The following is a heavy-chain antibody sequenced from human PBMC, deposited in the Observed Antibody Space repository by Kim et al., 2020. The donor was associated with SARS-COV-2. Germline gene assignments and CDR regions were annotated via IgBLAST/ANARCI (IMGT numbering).Heavy chain of an antibody. CDR3: ARSPMVRGVVYYYYYGMDV. V-gene: IGHV1-69*13. CDR2: IIPILGTA. J-gene: IGHJ6*04. Sequence: SVKVSCKASGGTFSSYAISWVRQAPGQGLEWMGGIIPILGTANYAQKFQGRVTITADESTSTAYMELSSLRSEDTAVYYCARSPMVRGVVYYYYYGMDVWGKGNTVTSPQ. CDR1: GGTFSSYA. D-gene: IGHD3-10*01.